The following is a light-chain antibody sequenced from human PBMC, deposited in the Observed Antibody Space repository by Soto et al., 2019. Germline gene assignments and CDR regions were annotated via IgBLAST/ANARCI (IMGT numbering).Light chain of an antibody. CDR1: SGYSNYK. Sequence: QSVLTQPPSASASLGASVTLTCTLSSGYSNYKVDWYQQRPGKGPRFVMRVGTGGIVGSKGDGIPDRFSVLGSGLNRYLTIKNLQEEDESDYHCGADHGSGSNFVAVFGGGTQLTVL. J-gene: IGLJ7*01. CDR3: GADHGSGSNFVAV. V-gene: IGLV9-49*01. CDR2: VGTGGIVG.